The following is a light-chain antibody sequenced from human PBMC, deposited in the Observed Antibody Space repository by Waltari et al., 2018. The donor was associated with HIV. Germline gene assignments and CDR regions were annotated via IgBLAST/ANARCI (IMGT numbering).Light chain of an antibody. CDR1: SSDVGSYNL. V-gene: IGLV2-23*01. Sequence: QSALTQPASVSGSPGQSITIPCTGTSSDVGSYNLVSWYQQHPGKAPKLMIYEGSKRPSGVSNRFSGSKSGNTASLTVSGLQAEDEADYYCCSYAGSSKVFGGGTKLTVL. CDR3: CSYAGSSKV. J-gene: IGLJ2*01. CDR2: EGS.